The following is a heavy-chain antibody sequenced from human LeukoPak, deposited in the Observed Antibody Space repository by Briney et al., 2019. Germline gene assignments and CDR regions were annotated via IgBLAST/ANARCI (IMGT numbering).Heavy chain of an antibody. CDR2: ITSKRNKNAT. CDR1: GFSVSGSV. CDR3: SRLEDSSPIEVALDM. J-gene: IGHJ3*02. V-gene: IGHV3-73*01. Sequence: GGSLRLSCAASGFSVSGSVIHWVRQAAGKGLEWVGRITSKRNKNATAYAASVKGRFTISRDDSKNTVYLHMDSLKTEDTALYYCSRLEDSSPIEVALDMWGQGTVVTVFS. D-gene: IGHD6-13*01.